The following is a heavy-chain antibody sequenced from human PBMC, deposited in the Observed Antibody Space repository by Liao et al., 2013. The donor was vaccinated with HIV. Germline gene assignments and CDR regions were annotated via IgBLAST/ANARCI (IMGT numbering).Heavy chain of an antibody. Sequence: QVQLQESGPGLVKPSQTLSLTCTVSGASITSGSYYWSWIRQPAGKGLEWIGRIYTSGSTNYNPSLKSRVTISVDTSKNQFSLKLSSVTAADTAVYYCARDSYDSSGYHLGYYYYMDVWGKGTTVTVSS. V-gene: IGHV4-61*02. CDR1: GASITSGSYY. CDR2: IYTSGST. CDR3: ARDSYDSSGYHLGYYYYMDV. J-gene: IGHJ6*03. D-gene: IGHD3-22*01.